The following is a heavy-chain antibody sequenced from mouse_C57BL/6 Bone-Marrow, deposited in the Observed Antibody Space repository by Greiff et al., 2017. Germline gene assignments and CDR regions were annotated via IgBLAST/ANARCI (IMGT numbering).Heavy chain of an antibody. D-gene: IGHD1-1*02. V-gene: IGHV10-1*01. CDR1: GFSFNTYA. Sequence: EVQLVESGGGLVQPKGSLKLSCAASGFSFNTYAMNWVRQAPGKGLEWVARIRSKSNNYATYYADSGKDRFTISRDDSESMLYLQMNNFKTEYTAIYYCVRQRVGYYFDYWGQGTTLTVSS. CDR3: VRQRVGYYFDY. CDR2: IRSKSNNYAT. J-gene: IGHJ2*01.